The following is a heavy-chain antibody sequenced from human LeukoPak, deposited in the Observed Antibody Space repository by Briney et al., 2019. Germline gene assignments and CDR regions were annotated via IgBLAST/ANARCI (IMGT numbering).Heavy chain of an antibody. J-gene: IGHJ4*02. CDR2: ISSSSSYI. CDR3: AKDHIVAMCWS. D-gene: IGHD5-12*01. CDR1: GFTFSSYS. Sequence: GGSLRLSRAASGFTFSSYSMNWVRQAPGKGLEWVSSISSSSSYIYYADSVKGRFTFYRDNAKISLYLQMNRLRAEDTAVYYCAKDHIVAMCWSWGQGTLVTVSS. V-gene: IGHV3-21*01.